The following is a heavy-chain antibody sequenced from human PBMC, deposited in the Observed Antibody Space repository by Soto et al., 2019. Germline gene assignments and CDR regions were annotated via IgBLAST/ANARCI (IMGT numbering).Heavy chain of an antibody. CDR3: AKEDSGYDFAFDI. CDR2: ISYDGSNK. D-gene: IGHD5-12*01. CDR1: GFTFSSYG. J-gene: IGHJ3*02. V-gene: IGHV3-30*18. Sequence: GGSLRLSCAASGFTFSSYGMHWVRQAPGKGLEWVAVISYDGSNKYYADSVKGRFTISRDNSKNTLYLQMNSLRAEDTAVYYCAKEDSGYDFAFDIWGQGTMVTVSS.